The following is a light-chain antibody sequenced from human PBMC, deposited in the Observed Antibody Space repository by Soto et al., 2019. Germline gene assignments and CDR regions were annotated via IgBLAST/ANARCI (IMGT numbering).Light chain of an antibody. CDR3: QQYNNRWT. V-gene: IGKV3-15*01. CDR2: GAS. CDR1: QSVSSN. J-gene: IGKJ1*01. Sequence: ETVMTQSPATLSVSPGESATLSCRASQSVSSNLAWYQQKPGQAPRLLIYGASTRATGIPARFSGSGYGTEFTLTISSLQSEDFAVYYCQQYNNRWTFGPGTKVDIK.